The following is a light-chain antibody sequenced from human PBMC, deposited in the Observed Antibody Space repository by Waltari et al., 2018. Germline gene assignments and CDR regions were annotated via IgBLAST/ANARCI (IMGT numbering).Light chain of an antibody. CDR3: QQRSNWPLT. CDR2: DAS. J-gene: IGKJ4*01. Sequence: EMVLTHPPAPRPLSQGKRATPSCRASQSVSSYLAWYQQKPGQAPRLLIYDASNRATGIPARFSGSGSGTDFTLTISSLEPEDFAVYYCQQRSNWPLTFGGGTKVEIK. V-gene: IGKV3-11*01. CDR1: QSVSSY.